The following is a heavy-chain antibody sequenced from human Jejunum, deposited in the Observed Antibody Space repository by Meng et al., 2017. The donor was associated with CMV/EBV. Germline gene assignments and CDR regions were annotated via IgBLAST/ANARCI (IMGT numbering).Heavy chain of an antibody. J-gene: IGHJ4*02. CDR3: ARDGATGYFGDYFFDY. CDR2: ISSNGGSV. V-gene: IGHV3-64*02. CDR1: FTFSDYV. D-gene: IGHD3-9*01. Sequence: FTFSDYVMPWVRQAPGKGLEHVSLISSNGGSVYYADSVKGRFTISRDNSKNTLYLQMGSLRAEDMAVYYCARDGATGYFGDYFFDYWGQGTLVTVSS.